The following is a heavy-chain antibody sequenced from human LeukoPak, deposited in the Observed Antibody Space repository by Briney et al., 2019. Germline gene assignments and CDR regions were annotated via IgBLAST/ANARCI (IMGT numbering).Heavy chain of an antibody. Sequence: GGSLRLSCAASGFSFSNYVMSWVRQAPGKGLEWVANIKQDGSEKYYVDSVKGRFTISRDNAKNSLYLQMNSLRAEDTAVYYCARDSGWSALGVVDYWGQGTLVTVSS. V-gene: IGHV3-7*01. CDR2: IKQDGSEK. CDR3: ARDSGWSALGVVDY. CDR1: GFSFSNYV. D-gene: IGHD6-19*01. J-gene: IGHJ4*02.